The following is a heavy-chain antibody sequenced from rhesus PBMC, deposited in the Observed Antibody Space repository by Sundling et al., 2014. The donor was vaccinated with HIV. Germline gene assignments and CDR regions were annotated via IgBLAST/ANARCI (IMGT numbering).Heavy chain of an antibody. CDR1: GGSFSGYY. V-gene: IGHV4-99*02. CDR2: ISGSSGST. J-gene: IGHJ2*01. D-gene: IGHD1-1*01. Sequence: QVQLQESGPGLVKPSETLSLTCAVSGGSFSGYYWGWIRQPPGKGLEYIGYISGSSGSTNYNPSLKSRVTISKDTSKNQFSLKLSSVTAADTAVYYCARVLEPYWYFDLWGPGHPITISS. CDR3: ARVLEPYWYFDL.